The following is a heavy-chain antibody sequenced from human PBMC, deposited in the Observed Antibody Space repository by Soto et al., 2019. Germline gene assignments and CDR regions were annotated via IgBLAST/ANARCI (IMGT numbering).Heavy chain of an antibody. Sequence: QVQLVQSGAEVKQPGASVKVSCKASGYTFTSYGISWVRQAPGQGLEWMGWISAYNGNTNYAQKLQGRVTMTTDTSTSTAYMELRSLRSDDTAVYYCARLYCSGGSCYAGYFDYWGQGTLVTVSS. J-gene: IGHJ4*02. CDR1: GYTFTSYG. CDR2: ISAYNGNT. D-gene: IGHD2-15*01. CDR3: ARLYCSGGSCYAGYFDY. V-gene: IGHV1-18*01.